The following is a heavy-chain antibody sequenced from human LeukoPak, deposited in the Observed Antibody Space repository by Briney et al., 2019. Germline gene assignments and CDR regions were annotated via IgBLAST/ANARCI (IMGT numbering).Heavy chain of an antibody. J-gene: IGHJ6*02. CDR1: GFTVSSDY. V-gene: IGHV3-53*05. D-gene: IGHD3-10*01. CDR3: ASKSSDYYGSGSYYNGVDPRMDV. Sequence: GGSLRLSCAASGFTVSSDYISWVRQAPGKGLEWVSVIYSGGSTYYADSVKGRFTISRDKSKNTVYLQMNSLRSEDTAVYYCASKSSDYYGSGSYYNGVDPRMDVWGQGTTVTVSS. CDR2: IYSGGST.